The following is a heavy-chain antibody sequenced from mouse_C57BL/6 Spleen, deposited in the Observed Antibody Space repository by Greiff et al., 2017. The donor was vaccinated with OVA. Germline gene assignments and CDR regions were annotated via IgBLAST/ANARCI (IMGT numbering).Heavy chain of an antibody. Sequence: QVQLQQSGAELVRPGTSVKVSCKASGYAFTNYLIEWVKQRPGQGLEWIGVINPGSGGTNYNEKFKGKATMTADKSSSTAYMQLSSLTSEDSAVDFCARSDWDAYWGQGTLVTVSA. CDR1: GYAFTNYL. D-gene: IGHD4-1*01. J-gene: IGHJ3*01. CDR3: ARSDWDAY. V-gene: IGHV1-54*01. CDR2: INPGSGGT.